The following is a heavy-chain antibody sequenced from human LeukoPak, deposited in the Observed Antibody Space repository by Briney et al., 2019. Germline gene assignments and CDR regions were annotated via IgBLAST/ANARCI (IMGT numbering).Heavy chain of an antibody. CDR3: ARASPEDSSVIVV. D-gene: IGHD3-22*01. CDR1: GFTFSSYA. CDR2: ISYDGSNK. J-gene: IGHJ3*01. V-gene: IGHV3-30-3*01. Sequence: GGALRLSCGASGFTFSSYAMHWGRQAPGKGLEGGAVISYDGSNKYYADSVKGRFTISRDNSKNTLYLQMNSLRAEDTAVYYCARASPEDSSVIVVWGQGTMVTVSS.